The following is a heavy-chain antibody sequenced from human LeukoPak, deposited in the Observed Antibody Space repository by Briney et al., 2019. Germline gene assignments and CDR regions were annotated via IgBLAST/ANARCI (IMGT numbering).Heavy chain of an antibody. CDR1: GGSFSGYY. Sequence: PSETLSLTCAVYGGSFSGYYWSWIRQPPGKGLEWIWEINHSGSTNYNPSLKSRVTISVDTSKNQFSLKLSSVTAADTAVYYCAAQESRPAYYYYYMDVWGKGTTVTVSS. CDR2: INHSGST. J-gene: IGHJ6*03. D-gene: IGHD5-24*01. CDR3: AAQESRPAYYYYYMDV. V-gene: IGHV4-34*01.